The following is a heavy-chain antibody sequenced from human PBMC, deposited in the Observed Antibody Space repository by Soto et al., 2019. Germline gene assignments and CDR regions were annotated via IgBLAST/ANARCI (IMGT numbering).Heavy chain of an antibody. V-gene: IGHV4-59*08. CDR2: VYYDGGS. J-gene: IGHJ6*02. CDR3: VRQGIGNLHGLVDV. CDR1: GGSIDGRN. D-gene: IGHD3-10*01. Sequence: QVQLQDSGPGLVKPSETLSLTCTVSGGSIDGRNCAWIRQPPGKGLEWLGYVYYDGGSSYNPSVKSRLTLSMDTSKSQFSPQLRSVTAADTAVYYCVRQGIGNLHGLVDVWGRGTTVTVSS.